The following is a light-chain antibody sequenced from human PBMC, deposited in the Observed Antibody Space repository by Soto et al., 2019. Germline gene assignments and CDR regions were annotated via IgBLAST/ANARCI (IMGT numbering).Light chain of an antibody. J-gene: IGKJ4*01. CDR3: QQYNKWPLT. CDR1: QSISSRY. Sequence: EIVMTQSPATLSVSLGERATLSCRASQSISSRYLAWYQQTPGQAPRLLIYGASTRATGIPARFSGSGSGTEFTLTISSLQSEDVAVYYCQQYNKWPLTFGGGTKVEIQ. V-gene: IGKV3-15*01. CDR2: GAS.